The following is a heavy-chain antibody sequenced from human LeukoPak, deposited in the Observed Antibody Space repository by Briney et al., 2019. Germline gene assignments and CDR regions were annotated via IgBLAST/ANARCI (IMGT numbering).Heavy chain of an antibody. CDR1: GYSFTSYW. Sequence: GESLKISCKGSGYSFTSYWIGWVRQMPGKGLEWMGIIYPGDSDTRYSPSFQGQVTISADKSISTAYLQWSSLKASDTAMYYCARSYCSSTSRYEFDYWGQGTLVTVSS. CDR3: ARSYCSSTSRYEFDY. V-gene: IGHV5-51*01. CDR2: IYPGDSDT. J-gene: IGHJ4*02. D-gene: IGHD2-2*01.